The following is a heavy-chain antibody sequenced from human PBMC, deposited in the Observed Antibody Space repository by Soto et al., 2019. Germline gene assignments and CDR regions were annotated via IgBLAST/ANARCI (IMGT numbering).Heavy chain of an antibody. J-gene: IGHJ4*02. V-gene: IGHV3-53*01. CDR1: GFSVSSKY. CDR2: IYAGSIT. Sequence: DVQLVESGGGLIQPGGSLRLSCAVSGFSVSSKYMSWVRQAAGKGLEWVSVIYAGSITFYADSVKGRFTISRDDSKNSLYLQMNSLGAEDTAVYYCARIPYDNSGTIFDYWGQGTQVTVSS. CDR3: ARIPYDNSGTIFDY. D-gene: IGHD3-22*01.